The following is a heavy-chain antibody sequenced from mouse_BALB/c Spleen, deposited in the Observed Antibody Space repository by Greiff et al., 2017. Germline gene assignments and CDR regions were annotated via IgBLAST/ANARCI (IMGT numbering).Heavy chain of an antibody. CDR1: GFNIKDTY. CDR2: IDPANGNT. Sequence: EVQLQQSGAELVKPGASVKLSCTASGFNIKDTYMHWVTQRPEQGLEWIGRIDPANGNTKYDPKFQGKANITADTSSNTAYLQLSSLTSDDTAVYDCARATTVVARYFDVWGAGTTVTVSA. D-gene: IGHD1-1*01. CDR3: ARATTVVARYFDV. V-gene: IGHV14-3*02. J-gene: IGHJ1*01.